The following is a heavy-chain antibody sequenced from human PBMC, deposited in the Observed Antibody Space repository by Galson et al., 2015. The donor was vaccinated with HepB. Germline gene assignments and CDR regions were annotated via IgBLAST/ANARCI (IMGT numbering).Heavy chain of an antibody. CDR1: GFTFSSYA. V-gene: IGHV3-23*01. J-gene: IGHJ3*02. D-gene: IGHD1-7*01. CDR3: ARKSGGHWNYLSAFDI. Sequence: SLRLSCAASGFTFSSYAMSWVRQAPGKGLEWVSAISGSGGSTYYADSVKGRFTISRDNSKNTLYLQMNSLRAEDTAVYYCARKSGGHWNYLSAFDIWGQGTMVTVSS. CDR2: ISGSGGST.